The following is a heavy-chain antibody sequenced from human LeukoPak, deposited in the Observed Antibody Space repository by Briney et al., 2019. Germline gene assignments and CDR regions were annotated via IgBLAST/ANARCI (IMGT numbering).Heavy chain of an antibody. D-gene: IGHD6-19*01. CDR2: IFYSGST. J-gene: IGHJ2*01. CDR1: GGSISRYY. CDR3: SGQGGGWWYFDL. Sequence: SETLSLTCTVSGGSISRYYWSWIPQPPGRGREWIGYIFYSGSTNYNPSLKSRVTKPVEKSKDQLSFKLRSVAGADPALYSVSGQGGGWWYFDLWGHGTLVTVSS. V-gene: IGHV4-59*08.